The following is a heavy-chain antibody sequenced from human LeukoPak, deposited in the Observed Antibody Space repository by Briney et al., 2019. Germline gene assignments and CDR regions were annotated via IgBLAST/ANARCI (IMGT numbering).Heavy chain of an antibody. CDR3: AKDLEWFGHPNFDY. CDR2: INWNGGST. J-gene: IGHJ4*02. Sequence: GGSLRLSCAASGFTVSSNYMSWVRQAPGKGLEWVSGINWNGGSTGYADSVKGRFTISRDNSKNTLYLQMNSLRAEDTAVYYCAKDLEWFGHPNFDYWGQGTLVTVSS. CDR1: GFTVSSNY. V-gene: IGHV3-23*01. D-gene: IGHD3-10*01.